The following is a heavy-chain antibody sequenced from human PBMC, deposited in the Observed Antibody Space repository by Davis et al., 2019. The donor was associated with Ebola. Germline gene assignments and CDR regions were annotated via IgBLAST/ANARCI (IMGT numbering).Heavy chain of an antibody. CDR1: GYTFTSYG. V-gene: IGHV1-69*13. D-gene: IGHD3-3*01. Sequence: SVKVSCKASGYTFTSYGISWVRQAPGQGLEWMGGIIPIFGTANYAQKFQGRVTITADESTSPAYMELSSLRSEDTAVYYCARRRYYDFWSGYYGDWFDPWGQGTLVTVSS. CDR3: ARRRYYDFWSGYYGDWFDP. CDR2: IIPIFGTA. J-gene: IGHJ5*02.